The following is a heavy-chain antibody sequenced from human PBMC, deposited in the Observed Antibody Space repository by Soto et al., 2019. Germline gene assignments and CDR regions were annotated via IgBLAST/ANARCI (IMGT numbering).Heavy chain of an antibody. V-gene: IGHV3-30*02. Sequence: PGGSLRLSCAASGFTFSNYGMHWVRQAPGKGLEWVAVIWYDGSNKYYADSVKGRFTISRDNSKNTLYLQMNSLRAEDTAVYYCAKVLGYCTNGVCYPVYYYGMDVWGQGTTVTVSS. CDR2: IWYDGSNK. D-gene: IGHD2-8*01. CDR1: GFTFSNYG. CDR3: AKVLGYCTNGVCYPVYYYGMDV. J-gene: IGHJ6*02.